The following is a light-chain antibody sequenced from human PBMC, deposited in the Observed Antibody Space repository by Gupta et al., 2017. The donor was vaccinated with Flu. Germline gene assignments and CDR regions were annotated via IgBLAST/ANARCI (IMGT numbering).Light chain of an antibody. J-gene: IGLJ1*01. V-gene: IGLV1-44*01. CDR1: NSNIGSNT. CDR2: NNN. Sequence: QSVLTQPPSASVTPGQRVTISCSGSNSNIGSNTVNWYQQLPGTAPKLLIYNNNQWPSGVPDRFSGSKSGTSASLAISGLQSEDEADYYCAAWDDSLNGYIFGPGTKVTVL. CDR3: AAWDDSLNGYI.